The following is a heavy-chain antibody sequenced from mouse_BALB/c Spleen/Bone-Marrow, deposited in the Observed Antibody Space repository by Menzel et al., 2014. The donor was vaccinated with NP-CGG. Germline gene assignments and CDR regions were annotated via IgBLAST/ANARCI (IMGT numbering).Heavy chain of an antibody. D-gene: IGHD2-3*01. CDR2: FDPTNGNP. V-gene: IGHV14-3*02. J-gene: IGHJ3*01. CDR3: ASYDGSRFAY. CDR1: GFNIKDTH. Sequence: VQLQQPGAELVKPGTSVKLSCTASGFNIKDTHLHWVQQRPEQGLEWIGRFDPTNGNPKYDPKFQGKATITVDTSSNTAYLQRSSPTSEDTAVYYCASYDGSRFAYWGQGTLVTVSA.